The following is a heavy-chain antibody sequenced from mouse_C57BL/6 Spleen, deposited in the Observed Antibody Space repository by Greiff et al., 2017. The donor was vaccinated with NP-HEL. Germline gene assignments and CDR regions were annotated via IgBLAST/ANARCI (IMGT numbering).Heavy chain of an antibody. J-gene: IGHJ2*01. Sequence: EVKVVESGGGLVKPGGSLKLSCAASGFTFSSYAMSWVRQTPEKRLEWVATISDGGSYTYYPDNVKGRFTISRDNAKNNLYLQMSHLKSEDTAMYYCARSNWDGGFDYWGQGTTLTVSS. CDR2: ISDGGSYT. CDR3: ARSNWDGGFDY. CDR1: GFTFSSYA. D-gene: IGHD4-1*01. V-gene: IGHV5-4*03.